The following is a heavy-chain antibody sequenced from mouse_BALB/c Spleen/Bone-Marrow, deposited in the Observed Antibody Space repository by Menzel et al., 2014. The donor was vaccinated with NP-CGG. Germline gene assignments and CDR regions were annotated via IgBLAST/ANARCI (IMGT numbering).Heavy chain of an antibody. Sequence: VQLQQSGAELVRPGTSVKVSCKASGYAFTNYLIEWVKQRPGQGLEWIGVINPGSGGTNYNEKFKGKATLTADKSSSTAYMQLSSLTSDDSAVYFCAGGAYYGNYFDYWGQGTTLTVSS. J-gene: IGHJ2*01. CDR1: GYAFTNYL. V-gene: IGHV1-54*01. CDR3: AGGAYYGNYFDY. D-gene: IGHD2-10*01. CDR2: INPGSGGT.